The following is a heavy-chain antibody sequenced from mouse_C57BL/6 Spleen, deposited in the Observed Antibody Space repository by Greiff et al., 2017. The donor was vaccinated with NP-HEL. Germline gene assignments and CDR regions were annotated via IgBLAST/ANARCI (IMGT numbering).Heavy chain of an antibody. V-gene: IGHV1-55*01. CDR3: AYGYENYFDY. J-gene: IGHJ2*01. Sequence: VKLMQPGAELVKPGASVKMSCKASGYTFTSYWITWVKQRPGQGLEWIGDIYPGSGSTNYNEKFKSKATLTVDTSSSTAYMQLSSLTSEDSAVYYCAYGYENYFDYWGQGTTLTVSS. D-gene: IGHD2-2*01. CDR1: GYTFTSYW. CDR2: IYPGSGST.